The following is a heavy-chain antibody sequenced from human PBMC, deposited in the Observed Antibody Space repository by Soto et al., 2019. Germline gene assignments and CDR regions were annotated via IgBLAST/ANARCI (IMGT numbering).Heavy chain of an antibody. CDR2: INPSGGST. Sequence: GASVKVSCKTSGFIFPSSAVQWVRQAPGQGLEWMGIINPSGGSTSYAQKFQGRVTMTRDTSTSTVYMELSSLRSEDTAVYYCASMGVVTGYWGQGTLVTVSS. CDR3: ASMGVVTGY. D-gene: IGHD3-3*01. CDR1: GFIFPSSA. J-gene: IGHJ4*02. V-gene: IGHV1-46*03.